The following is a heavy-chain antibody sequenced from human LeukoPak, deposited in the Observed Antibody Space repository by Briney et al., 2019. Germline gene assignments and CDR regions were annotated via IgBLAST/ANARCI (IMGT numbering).Heavy chain of an antibody. D-gene: IGHD3-22*01. Sequence: SQTLSLTCAVSGGSISSGYYYGSWIRQPAGKGVEWIGRIYTSGGADYNPSLKSRVTISVDTSKNQFSLKLSSVTAADTAVYYCARGGGDYYDSSGYYNWFDPWGQGTLVTVSS. CDR2: IYTSGGA. CDR3: ARGGGDYYDSSGYYNWFDP. V-gene: IGHV4-61*02. J-gene: IGHJ5*02. CDR1: GGSISSGYYY.